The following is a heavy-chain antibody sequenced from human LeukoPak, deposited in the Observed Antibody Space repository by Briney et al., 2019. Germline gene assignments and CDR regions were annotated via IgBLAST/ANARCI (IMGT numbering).Heavy chain of an antibody. D-gene: IGHD3-3*01. CDR2: IYYSGST. CDR1: GGSISSYY. CDR3: ARAGYYDFSFDP. V-gene: IGHV4-59*01. J-gene: IGHJ5*02. Sequence: SETLSLTRTVSGGSISSYYWSWIRQPPGKGLEWIGYIYYSGSTNYNPSPKSRVTISVDTSKNQFSLKLSSVTAADTAVYYCARAGYYDFSFDPWGQGTLVTVSS.